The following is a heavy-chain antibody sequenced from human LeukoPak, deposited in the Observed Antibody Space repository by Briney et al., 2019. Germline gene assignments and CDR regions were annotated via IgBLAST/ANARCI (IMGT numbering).Heavy chain of an antibody. V-gene: IGHV3-7*01. Sequence: GGSLRLSCAASGFTISNYAMHWVRQAPGKGLEWVANIKQDGSEKYYVDSVKGRFTISRDNAKNSLYLQMNSLRAEDTAVYYCARVDSSSWYANYYYYYMDVWGKGTTVTISS. CDR3: ARVDSSSWYANYYYYYMDV. CDR1: GFTISNYA. D-gene: IGHD6-13*01. CDR2: IKQDGSEK. J-gene: IGHJ6*03.